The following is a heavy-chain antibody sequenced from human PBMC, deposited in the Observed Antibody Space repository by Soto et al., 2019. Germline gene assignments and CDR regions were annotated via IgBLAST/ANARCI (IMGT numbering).Heavy chain of an antibody. J-gene: IGHJ2*01. CDR3: ARGSKTVTTDWYFDL. D-gene: IGHD4-17*01. CDR2: INHSGST. CDR1: GGSFSGYF. V-gene: IGHV4-34*01. Sequence: QVQLQQWGAGLLKPWETLSLTCAVYGGSFSGYFWNWIRQPPGKGLEWIGEINHSGSTNYNPSLKSRVTISVDTSKNQVSLKLSSVTAADTAVYYCARGSKTVTTDWYFDLWGRGTLVTVSS.